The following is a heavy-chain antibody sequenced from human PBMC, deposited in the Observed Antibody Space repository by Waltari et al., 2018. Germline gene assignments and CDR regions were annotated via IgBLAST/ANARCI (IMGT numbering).Heavy chain of an antibody. CDR3: ARVEGYASGSPRFDY. V-gene: IGHV4-34*01. D-gene: IGHD3-10*01. Sequence: QVQLQQWGAGLLKPSETLSLTCAVYGGSFSAYYWSWVRQSSGKGQEWFGEINHSVSTTYNPSLKSRVTMSVDTSKNQFSLKLSSVTAADTAVYYCARVEGYASGSPRFDYWGQGTLVTVSS. CDR2: INHSVST. CDR1: GGSFSAYY. J-gene: IGHJ4*02.